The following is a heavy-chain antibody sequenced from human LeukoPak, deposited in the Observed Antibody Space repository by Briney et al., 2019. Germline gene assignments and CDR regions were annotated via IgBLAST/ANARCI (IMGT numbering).Heavy chain of an antibody. CDR2: INLSGAVT. D-gene: IGHD2-15*01. J-gene: IGHJ3*02. Sequence: ASVKVSCKTFGYTFTSHFMHWLRQAPGQGLQWMGVINLSGAVTHYAQKFQDRVTMTWDTSTSTVYMDLYSLRSEDTAVYFCAGESSGSCCHFDIWGLGTMVTVSS. V-gene: IGHV1-46*01. CDR1: GYTFTSHF. CDR3: AGESSGSCCHFDI.